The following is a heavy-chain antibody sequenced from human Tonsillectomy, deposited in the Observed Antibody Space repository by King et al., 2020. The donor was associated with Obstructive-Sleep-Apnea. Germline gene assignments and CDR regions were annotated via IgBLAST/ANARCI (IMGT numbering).Heavy chain of an antibody. J-gene: IGHJ3*02. V-gene: IGHV4-31*03. CDR3: ARKFYYDILTGSPHDAFDI. CDR2: IYYSGST. D-gene: IGHD3-9*01. Sequence: VQLQESGPGLVKPSQTLSLTCTVSGGSISSGGYFWSWIRQHPGKGLEWIGYIYYSGSTYYNPSLKSRVTISVDTSKNHFSLKLTSVTAADTAVYYCARKFYYDILTGSPHDAFDIWGQGTMVTVSS. CDR1: GGSISSGGYF.